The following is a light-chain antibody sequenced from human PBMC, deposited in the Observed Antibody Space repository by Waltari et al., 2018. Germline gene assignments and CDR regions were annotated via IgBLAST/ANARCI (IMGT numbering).Light chain of an antibody. J-gene: IGKJ5*01. Sequence: DIQMTQSPSSLSASVGDRVTISCQASQDIRNYLNWYQHKPGKAPKLLIYDASNLKTWVPSRFTGRGSETNFTFTINSLQPEDIATYYCQQSGTFGQGTRLEIK. CDR2: DAS. V-gene: IGKV1-33*01. CDR1: QDIRNY. CDR3: QQSGT.